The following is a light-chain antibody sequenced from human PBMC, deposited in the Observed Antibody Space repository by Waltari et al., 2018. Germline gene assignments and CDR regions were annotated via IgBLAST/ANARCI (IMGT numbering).Light chain of an antibody. CDR3: QSYDSSPSGVV. J-gene: IGLJ2*01. CDR2: GNT. CDR1: RSNSGAGSS. Sequence: QSVLPRPPPMCQAPGRRVTIPGTGGRSNSGAGSSLHWYQQLPGAAPKPLLYGNTYRPSGVPDRFSGSKSGTSASLAITGLQAEDEADYYCQSYDSSPSGVVFGGGTKLTVL. V-gene: IGLV1-40*01.